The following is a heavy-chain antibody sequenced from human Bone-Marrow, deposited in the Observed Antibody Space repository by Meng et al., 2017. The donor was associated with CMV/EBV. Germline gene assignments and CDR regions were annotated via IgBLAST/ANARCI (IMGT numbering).Heavy chain of an antibody. V-gene: IGHV1-69*10. J-gene: IGHJ5*02. Sequence: SVKVSCKASGYTFTGYYMHWVRQAPGQGLEWVGGIIPMLHMSTYAQKFQGRVTITADKSTTTAYMELSSLRSDDTAVYYCARNTGNSTSWRLGNWFDPWGQGTLVTVSS. CDR3: ARNTGNSTSWRLGNWFDP. CDR2: IIPMLHMS. CDR1: GYTFTGYY. D-gene: IGHD6-13*01.